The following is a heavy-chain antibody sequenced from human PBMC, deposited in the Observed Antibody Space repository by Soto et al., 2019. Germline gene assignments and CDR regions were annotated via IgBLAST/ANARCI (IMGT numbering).Heavy chain of an antibody. Sequence: GASVEVSCKACGYTFSSYDINWVRQATGQGLEWMGWMNPNSGNTGYAQTFQGRVTMTRNTSISTAYMERSSLRSEDTAVYYCARGIHGTIFGGALTKRYYMAVWGKGTTVTVSS. CDR2: MNPNSGNT. CDR1: GYTFSSYD. J-gene: IGHJ6*03. V-gene: IGHV1-8*01. CDR3: ARGIHGTIFGGALTKRYYMAV. D-gene: IGHD3-3*01.